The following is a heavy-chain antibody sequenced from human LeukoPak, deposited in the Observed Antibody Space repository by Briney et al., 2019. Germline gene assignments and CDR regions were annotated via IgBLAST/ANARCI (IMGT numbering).Heavy chain of an antibody. CDR2: ISYGGSNK. CDR1: GFTFCSYG. J-gene: IGHJ4*02. V-gene: IGHV3-30*18. D-gene: IGHD2-15*01. Sequence: PGGSLRLSCAASGFTFCSYGMHWVRQAPGKGLEWVAVISYGGSNKFYADSVKGRFTISRDNSKNTLYLQMNSLRAEDTAVYYCAKDVGMIGYCSGGSCYAIDYWGQGTLVTVSS. CDR3: AKDVGMIGYCSGGSCYAIDY.